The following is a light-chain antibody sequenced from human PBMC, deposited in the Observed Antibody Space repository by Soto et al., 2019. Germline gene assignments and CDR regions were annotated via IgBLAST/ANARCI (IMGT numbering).Light chain of an antibody. J-gene: IGKJ1*01. V-gene: IGKV3-20*01. CDR2: GAS. Sequence: EIVLTQSPGTLSLSPGERATLSCRASQSVSSSYLAWYQQKPGQAPRLLIYGASSRATGIPDRFSGSGSGTDFTLTISRREPEDFEVYYCQQYGRTFGQGTKVEIK. CDR1: QSVSSSY. CDR3: QQYGRT.